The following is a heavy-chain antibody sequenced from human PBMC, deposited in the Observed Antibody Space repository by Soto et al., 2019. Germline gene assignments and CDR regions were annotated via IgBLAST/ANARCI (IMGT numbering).Heavy chain of an antibody. D-gene: IGHD6-19*01. V-gene: IGHV3-23*01. CDR3: AKDRMPVSGTLFDF. CDR2: FSVSGGNT. Sequence: PGGSLRLSCVASGFTFSSYAMSWVRQAPGKGLEWVSVFSVSGGNTYYADSVKGRFTISRDNSKNTVYLQMNSLRGEDTAVYYCAKDRMPVSGTLFDFWGQGILVTVSS. J-gene: IGHJ4*02. CDR1: GFTFSSYA.